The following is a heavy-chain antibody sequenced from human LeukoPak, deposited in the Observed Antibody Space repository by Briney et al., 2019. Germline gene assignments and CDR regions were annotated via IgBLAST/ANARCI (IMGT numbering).Heavy chain of an antibody. Sequence: GGSLRRSCAASGFTFSSYWMHWVRQAPGKGLVWVSRINSDVSSTSYADSVKGRFTISRDNAKNTLYLQMNSLGAEDTAVYYCARAKYYYGSGSYYFDYWGQGTLVTVSS. D-gene: IGHD3-10*01. CDR3: ARAKYYYGSGSYYFDY. J-gene: IGHJ4*02. V-gene: IGHV3-74*01. CDR2: INSDVSST. CDR1: GFTFSSYW.